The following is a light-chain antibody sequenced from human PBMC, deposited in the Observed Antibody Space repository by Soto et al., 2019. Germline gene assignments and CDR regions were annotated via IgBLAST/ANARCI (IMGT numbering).Light chain of an antibody. CDR1: QRVSSD. CDR2: GAS. CDR3: QQYRNWPLT. V-gene: IGKV3-15*01. Sequence: EIVMTQSPGTLSLSPGEKATLSCTASQRVSSDLGWYQQKPGQAPRLLIYGASTRATGIPARFSGSGTGTEFTLNISSLQSEDFVVYSCQQYRNWPLTFGGGTKVAI. J-gene: IGKJ4*01.